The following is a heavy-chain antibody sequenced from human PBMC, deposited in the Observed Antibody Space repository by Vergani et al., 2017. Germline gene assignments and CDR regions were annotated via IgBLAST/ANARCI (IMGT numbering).Heavy chain of an antibody. Sequence: QVQLVQSGAEVKKPGASVKVSCKASGYTFTGYYMHWVRQAPGQGLEWMGWINPNSGGTNYAQKFQGWVTLTRDTSISTAYMELSRLRSDETAVYYCARGTRDSGSYPMDAFDIWGQGTMVTVSS. CDR1: GYTFTGYY. D-gene: IGHD1-26*01. CDR3: ARGTRDSGSYPMDAFDI. J-gene: IGHJ3*02. CDR2: INPNSGGT. V-gene: IGHV1-2*04.